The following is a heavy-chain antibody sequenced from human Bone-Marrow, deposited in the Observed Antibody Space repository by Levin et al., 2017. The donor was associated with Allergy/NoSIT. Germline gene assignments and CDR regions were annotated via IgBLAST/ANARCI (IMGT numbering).Heavy chain of an antibody. D-gene: IGHD2-2*01. CDR2: IKAGNDNT. V-gene: IGHV1-3*01. CDR3: ATTRSRAAPAIMPDY. J-gene: IGHJ4*02. Sequence: ASVKVSCKASGYSFTTFAVHWVRQAPGQGLEWMGWIKAGNDNTKYSQKFQDRVTIIRDTSASTAYLELSSLRSEDTAVYYCATTRSRAAPAIMPDYWGQGTLVTVSS. CDR1: GYSFTTFA.